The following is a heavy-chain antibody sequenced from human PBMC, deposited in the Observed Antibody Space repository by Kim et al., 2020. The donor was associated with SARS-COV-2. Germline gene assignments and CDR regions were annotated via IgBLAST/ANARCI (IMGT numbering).Heavy chain of an antibody. V-gene: IGHV3-23*01. CDR2: ISGTGDNT. J-gene: IGHJ4*02. D-gene: IGHD3-9*01. Sequence: GGSLRLSCAASGFSFTNYAMTWVRQAPGKGLEWVSTISGTGDNTYYADSVKGRFTISRDNSKNTLYLQLSSLRAEDTAVYFCAQLYDIFPRGASFGYWGQGTLVTVSS. CDR3: AQLYDIFPRGASFGY. CDR1: GFSFTNYA.